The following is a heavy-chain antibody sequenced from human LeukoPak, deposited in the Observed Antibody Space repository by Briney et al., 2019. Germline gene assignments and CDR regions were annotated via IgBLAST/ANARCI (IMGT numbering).Heavy chain of an antibody. CDR3: ARAGATGNRHFDY. CDR2: ISGKNGDT. J-gene: IGHJ4*02. V-gene: IGHV1-18*01. D-gene: IGHD3-10*01. Sequence: ASVKVSCKTSGYTFSTFGMSWVRQAPGQALEWMGWISGKNGDTKSAQKFQGRVTMSTDTSTSTAYMELRRLTSDDTAVYYCARAGATGNRHFDYWGQGTLVTVSS. CDR1: GYTFSTFG.